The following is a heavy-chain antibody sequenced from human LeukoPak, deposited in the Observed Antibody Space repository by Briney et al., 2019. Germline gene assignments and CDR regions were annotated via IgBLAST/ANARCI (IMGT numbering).Heavy chain of an antibody. D-gene: IGHD3-10*01. Sequence: SETLSLTCAVYGGSFSGYYWSWIRQAPGGGLEWIGEVNHSGTTNYNPSLKSRVTMSVDKSKNQFSLKLSSVTAADSAVYYCARGFGELSVVSYYYGLDVWGQGTTVTVS. V-gene: IGHV4-34*01. CDR2: VNHSGTT. J-gene: IGHJ6*02. CDR3: ARGFGELSVVSYYYGLDV. CDR1: GGSFSGYY.